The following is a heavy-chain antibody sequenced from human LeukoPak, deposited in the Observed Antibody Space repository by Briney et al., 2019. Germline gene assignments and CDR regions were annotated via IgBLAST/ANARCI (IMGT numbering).Heavy chain of an antibody. J-gene: IGHJ4*02. Sequence: GGSLRLSCAASGFTFSSYAMSWVRQAPGKGLEWVSAISGSGGSTYYADSVKGRFTISRDNSKNTLYLQMNSLRAEDTAVYYCAKVRSRDTPEDSSGYYFDYWGQGTLVTVSS. CDR2: ISGSGGST. CDR3: AKVRSRDTPEDSSGYYFDY. D-gene: IGHD3-22*01. V-gene: IGHV3-23*01. CDR1: GFTFSSYA.